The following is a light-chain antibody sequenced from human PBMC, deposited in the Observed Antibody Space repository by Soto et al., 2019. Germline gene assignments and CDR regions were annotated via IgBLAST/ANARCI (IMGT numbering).Light chain of an antibody. Sequence: EVVLTQSLATLSVSPGERATLSCRASQTVGTNLGWYQQRPGQAPRLLIYGASTRATGIPARFSGSGSGSEFTLTISSLQSDDFAVYYCQQYNKWPLFTFGPGTRVDNK. CDR3: QQYNKWPLFT. J-gene: IGKJ3*01. CDR1: QTVGTN. CDR2: GAS. V-gene: IGKV3-15*01.